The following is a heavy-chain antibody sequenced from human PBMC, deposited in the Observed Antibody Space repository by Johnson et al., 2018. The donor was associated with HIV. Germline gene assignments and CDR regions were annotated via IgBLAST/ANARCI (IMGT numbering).Heavy chain of an antibody. CDR3: ASSLHYYDSSGYRGAFDI. CDR1: GFTFSSYW. J-gene: IGHJ3*02. CDR2: INNDGGST. V-gene: IGHV3-74*03. Sequence: VQLVESGGGLVQPGGSLRLSCVGSGFTFSSYWMHWVRQAPGKGLVWVSRINNDGGSTTYADSVKGRFTISRDNAKNTLYLQMNSLRAEDTAVYYCASSLHYYDSSGYRGAFDIWGQGTMVTVSS. D-gene: IGHD3-22*01.